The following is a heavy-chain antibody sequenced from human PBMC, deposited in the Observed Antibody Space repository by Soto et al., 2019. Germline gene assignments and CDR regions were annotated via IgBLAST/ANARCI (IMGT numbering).Heavy chain of an antibody. D-gene: IGHD3-10*01. CDR2: ISGSGGST. CDR1: GFTFSSDG. Sequence: GGSLRLSCAASGFTFSSDGMSWVRQAPGKGLEWVSGISGSGGSTFYADSVKGRFTISGDNSKNTLYLQMNSLRAKDTAVYYCAKGGFYASGSYFRPRQDYYYYGMDVWGQGTTVTVSS. CDR3: AKGGFYASGSYFRPRQDYYYYGMDV. J-gene: IGHJ6*02. V-gene: IGHV3-23*01.